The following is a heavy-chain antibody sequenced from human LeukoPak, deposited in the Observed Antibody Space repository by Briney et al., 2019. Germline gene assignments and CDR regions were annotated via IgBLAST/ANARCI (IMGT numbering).Heavy chain of an antibody. CDR2: ISGAGIST. CDR1: GFTFNTCA. V-gene: IGHV3-23*01. J-gene: IGHJ4*02. CDR3: AKDVRGYCSSTSCPKDS. D-gene: IGHD2-2*01. Sequence: GGSLRLSCAGSGFTFNTCAMNWVRQAPGKGLEWVSAISGAGISTYYADSVKGRFTISRDNSKNTLFLQMNSLRAEDTAVYYCAKDVRGYCSSTSCPKDSWGQGAQVTVSP.